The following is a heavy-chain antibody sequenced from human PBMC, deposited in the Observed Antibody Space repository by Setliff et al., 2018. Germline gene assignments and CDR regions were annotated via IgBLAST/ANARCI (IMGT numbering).Heavy chain of an antibody. CDR2: IYTRGST. D-gene: IGHD2-2*01. CDR1: SGSMRNYY. CDR3: ARARPATIAGVVPGVADFGIDV. V-gene: IGHV4-4*07. Sequence: SETLSLTGSVSSGSMRNYYWIWIRQPAGEGLEWIGRIYTRGSTNYNPSLKRRVTISLEMSKNQFSLTLSSVTAADTAVYYCARARPATIAGVVPGVADFGIDVWGQGTTVTVSS. J-gene: IGHJ6*02.